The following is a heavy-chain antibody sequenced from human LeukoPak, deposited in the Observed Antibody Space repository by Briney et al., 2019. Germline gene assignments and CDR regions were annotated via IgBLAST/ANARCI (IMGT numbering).Heavy chain of an antibody. D-gene: IGHD6-19*01. CDR2: IYYSGSA. CDR3: ARYTSGGGAFDI. J-gene: IGHJ3*02. Sequence: SETLSLTCTVCCGSISCYYWSWIRQPPGEGLEWIGYIYYSGSANYNPSLKSRVTILVDTSKNQFSLKLTSVTAADTAVYYCARYTSGGGAFDIWGQGTMVTVSS. V-gene: IGHV4-59*08. CDR1: CGSISCYY.